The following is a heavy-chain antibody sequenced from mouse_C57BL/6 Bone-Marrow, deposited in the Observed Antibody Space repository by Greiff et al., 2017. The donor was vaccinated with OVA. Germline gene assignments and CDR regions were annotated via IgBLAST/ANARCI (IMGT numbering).Heavy chain of an antibody. J-gene: IGHJ2*01. Sequence: EVQGVESGGGLVKPGGSLKLSCAASGFTFSSYAMSWVRQTPEKRLEWVATISDGGSYTYYPDNVKGSFTISRDNAKSNLYLQMSSLKSEDTAVYYCARAITGSFDYWGQGTTLTVSS. CDR2: ISDGGSYT. V-gene: IGHV5-4*01. D-gene: IGHD4-1*01. CDR3: ARAITGSFDY. CDR1: GFTFSSYA.